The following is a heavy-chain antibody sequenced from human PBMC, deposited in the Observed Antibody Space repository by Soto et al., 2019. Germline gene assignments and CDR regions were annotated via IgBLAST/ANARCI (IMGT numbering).Heavy chain of an antibody. CDR3: ARHGYYVPYWYFDL. Sequence: QVQLQESGPGLVKPSETLSLTCTVSGGSISSSYWSWIRQPPGKGLEWIGYIYYSGSTNYNHSLKSRVTVSVDTSKNPFSLKLSSVTAADTAVYYCARHGYYVPYWYFDLWGRGTLVTVSS. J-gene: IGHJ2*01. V-gene: IGHV4-59*08. D-gene: IGHD3-10*02. CDR2: IYYSGST. CDR1: GGSISSSY.